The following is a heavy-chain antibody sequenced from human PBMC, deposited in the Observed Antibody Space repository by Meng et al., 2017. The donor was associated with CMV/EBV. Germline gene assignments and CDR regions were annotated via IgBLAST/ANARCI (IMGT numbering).Heavy chain of an antibody. D-gene: IGHD6-19*01. CDR3: ARVSSGWYYFDY. Sequence: GESLKISCAASGFTVSSNEMSWVRQAPGKGLEWVSSISGGSTYYADSRKGRFTISRDNSKNTLHLQMNSLRAEDTAVYYCARVSSGWYYFDYWGQGTLVTVSS. CDR2: ISGGST. J-gene: IGHJ4*02. V-gene: IGHV3-38-3*01. CDR1: GFTVSSNE.